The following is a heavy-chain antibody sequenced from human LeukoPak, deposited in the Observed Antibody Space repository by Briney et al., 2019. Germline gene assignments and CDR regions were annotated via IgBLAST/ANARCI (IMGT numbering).Heavy chain of an antibody. CDR3: ARSGGWLASYYFDY. D-gene: IGHD6-19*01. J-gene: IGHJ4*02. Sequence: PGGSLRLSCAASGFTFSSYGMYWVRQAPGKGLEWVAVIWYDGSNKYYADSVKGRFTISRDNSKNTLYLQMNSLRAEDTAVYYCARSGGWLASYYFDYWGQGTLVTVSS. CDR1: GFTFSSYG. V-gene: IGHV3-33*01. CDR2: IWYDGSNK.